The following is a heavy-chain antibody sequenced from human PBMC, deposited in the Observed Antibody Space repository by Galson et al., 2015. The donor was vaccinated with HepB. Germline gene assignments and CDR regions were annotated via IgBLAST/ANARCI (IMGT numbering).Heavy chain of an antibody. CDR1: DSTFSSYT. D-gene: IGHD3-22*01. V-gene: IGHV3-48*04. Sequence: SLRLSCAASDSTFSSYTMNWVRQTPGKGLQWLSYISTNGATIHYADSVKGRFTIARDNAKNTMWLQMNSLRAEDTAVYYCATTKFRSGAYWTFDIWGPGTLVTVSS. CDR2: ISTNGATI. J-gene: IGHJ3*02. CDR3: ATTKFRSGAYWTFDI.